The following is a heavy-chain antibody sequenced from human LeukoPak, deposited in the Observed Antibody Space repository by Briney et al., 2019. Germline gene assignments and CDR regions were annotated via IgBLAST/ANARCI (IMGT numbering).Heavy chain of an antibody. V-gene: IGHV4-61*02. CDR2: NNTGGST. J-gene: IGHJ4*02. CDR1: GGSICSGSYY. Sequence: SQTLSLTCTVSGGSICSGSYYWTWIRQPAGKGLEWIGRNNTGGSTNYNPSLKSRVTISEATSKNLLLLKLHSVAAAAAAVYYSAREKFWYGIAVPGKLGEGHYFDYWGQGTLVTVSS. D-gene: IGHD6-13*01. CDR3: AREKFWYGIAVPGKLGEGHYFDY.